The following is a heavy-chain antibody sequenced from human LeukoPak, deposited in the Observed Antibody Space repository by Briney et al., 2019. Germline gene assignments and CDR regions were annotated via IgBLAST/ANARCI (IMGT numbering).Heavy chain of an antibody. D-gene: IGHD2-21*01. CDR3: ARRVVVVIGFDY. V-gene: IGHV4-38-2*01. Sequence: SETLSLTCAVSGYSISSVYYWGWVRPPPGKGLEWIATIYHSGSTYYNPSLKSRVTISVDTSKNQFSLKLSSVTAADTAVYYCARRVVVVIGFDYWGQGTLVTVSS. J-gene: IGHJ4*02. CDR2: IYHSGST. CDR1: GYSISSVYY.